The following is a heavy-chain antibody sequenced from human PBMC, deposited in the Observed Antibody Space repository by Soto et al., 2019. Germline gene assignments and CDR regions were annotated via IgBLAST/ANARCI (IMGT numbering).Heavy chain of an antibody. V-gene: IGHV1-69*12. CDR1: GGTFSSYA. CDR2: IIPIFGTA. Sequence: QVQLVQSGAEVKKPGSSVKVSCKASGGTFSSYAISWVRQAPGQGLEWMGGIIPIFGTANYEQKFQGRVTITADESTSTAYMELSSQRSEDTAVYYCARFASSGWARNPTDYWGQGTLGTVSS. CDR3: ARFASSGWARNPTDY. J-gene: IGHJ4*02. D-gene: IGHD6-19*01.